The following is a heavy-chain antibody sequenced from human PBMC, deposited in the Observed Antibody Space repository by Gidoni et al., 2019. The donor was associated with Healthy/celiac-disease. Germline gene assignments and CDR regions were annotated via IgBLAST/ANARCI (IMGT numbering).Heavy chain of an antibody. CDR1: GYTFTSYA. J-gene: IGHJ5*02. Sequence: QVQLVQSGSELKKPGASVKVSCKASGYTFTSYAMNWVRQAPGQGLEGMGWINTNTGNLTYARGFTGRCVFSLDTSVSTAYLQISSLKAEDTAVYDCARTDSDYPNWFDPWGQGTLVTVSS. D-gene: IGHD5-12*01. CDR2: INTNTGNL. CDR3: ARTDSDYPNWFDP. V-gene: IGHV7-4-1*02.